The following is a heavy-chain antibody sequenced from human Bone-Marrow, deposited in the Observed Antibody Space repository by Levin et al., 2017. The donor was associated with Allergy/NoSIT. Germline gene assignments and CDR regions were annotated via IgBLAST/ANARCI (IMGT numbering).Heavy chain of an antibody. CDR1: GFTFGSYG. Sequence: SCEASGFTFGSYGMNWVRQAPGKGLEWVSVTWYDGSIKYYVESVRGRFTASRDNSKNTLYLEMDNLRGDDTAMYFCARDARPERGRGGQRFDLWGQGVLVPVSS. CDR3: ARDARPERGRGGQRFDL. V-gene: IGHV3-33*01. CDR2: TWYDGSIK. J-gene: IGHJ5*02. D-gene: IGHD3-10*01.